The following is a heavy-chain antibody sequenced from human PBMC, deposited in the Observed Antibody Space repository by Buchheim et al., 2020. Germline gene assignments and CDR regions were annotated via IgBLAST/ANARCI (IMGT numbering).Heavy chain of an antibody. V-gene: IGHV3-15*01. CDR2: IKSQSNGGTT. D-gene: IGHD1-1*01. J-gene: IGHJ4*02. Sequence: EVQLEESGGDLVKPGGSLRLSCAASGFTFSNAWMTWVRQAPGKGLEWVGRIKSQSNGGTTDYAAPVKGRFTISRDDSQDTVYLQMNSLNTEDTAIYYCIRNRLAGTGEDSWGQGTL. CDR3: IRNRLAGTGEDS. CDR1: GFTFSNAW.